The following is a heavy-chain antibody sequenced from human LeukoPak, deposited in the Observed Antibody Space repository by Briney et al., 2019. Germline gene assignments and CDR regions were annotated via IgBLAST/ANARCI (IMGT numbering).Heavy chain of an antibody. CDR2: IYYSGST. D-gene: IGHD5-24*01. J-gene: IGHJ4*02. CDR3: ARAPRWLQLSL. CDR1: GFTFSSYA. Sequence: GSLRLSCAASGFTFSSYAMSWIRQAPGKGLEWIGYIYYSGSTNYNPSLKSRVTISVDTSKNQFSLKLSSVTAADTAVYYCARAPRWLQLSLWGQGTLVTVSS. V-gene: IGHV4-59*01.